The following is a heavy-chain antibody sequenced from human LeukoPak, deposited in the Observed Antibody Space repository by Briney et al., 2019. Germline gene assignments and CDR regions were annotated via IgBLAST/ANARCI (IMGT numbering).Heavy chain of an antibody. J-gene: IGHJ3*02. CDR1: GDSISSYY. Sequence: ASETLSLTCTVSGDSISSYYWSWIRQPAGKGLEWIGRIYTSGSTNYNPSLKSRVTTSVDTSRNQFSLKLNSVTAADTAVYYCARDNPPAWYYDSSGYGPNDAFDIWGQGTLVTVSS. V-gene: IGHV4-4*07. CDR2: IYTSGST. CDR3: ARDNPPAWYYDSSGYGPNDAFDI. D-gene: IGHD3-22*01.